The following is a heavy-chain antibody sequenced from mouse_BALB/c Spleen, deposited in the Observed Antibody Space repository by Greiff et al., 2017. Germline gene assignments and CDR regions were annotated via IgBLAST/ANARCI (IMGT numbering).Heavy chain of an antibody. CDR3: ARAYYYGSSPYLFDY. Sequence: EVNVVESGGGLVKPGGSLKLSCAASGFTFSDYYMYWVRQTPEKRLEWVATISDGGSYTYYPDSVKGRFTISRDNAKNNLYLQMSSLKSEDTAMYYCARAYYYGSSPYLFDYWGQGTTLTVSS. V-gene: IGHV5-4*02. D-gene: IGHD1-1*01. CDR1: GFTFSDYY. J-gene: IGHJ2*01. CDR2: ISDGGSYT.